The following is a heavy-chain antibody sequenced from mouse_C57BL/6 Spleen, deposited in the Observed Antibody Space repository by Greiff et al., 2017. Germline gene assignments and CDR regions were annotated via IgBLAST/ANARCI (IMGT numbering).Heavy chain of an antibody. D-gene: IGHD1-1*01. J-gene: IGHJ1*03. V-gene: IGHV5-9-1*02. CDR1: GFTFSSYA. CDR3: TRAEYYGSSAYWYFDV. CDR2: ISSGGDYI. Sequence: EVQVVESGEGLVKPGGSLKLSCAASGFTFSSYAMSWVRQTPEKRLEWVAYISSGGDYIYYADTVKGRFTISRDNARNTLYLQMSSLKSEDTAMYYCTRAEYYGSSAYWYFDVWGTGTTVTVSS.